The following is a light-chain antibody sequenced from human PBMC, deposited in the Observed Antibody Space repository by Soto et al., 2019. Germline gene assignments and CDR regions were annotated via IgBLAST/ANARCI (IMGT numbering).Light chain of an antibody. CDR1: QTISDW. CDR2: KAS. J-gene: IGKJ1*01. CDR3: LQYETYWT. Sequence: DIQMTQSPSTLSASIGDRVTITCRASQTISDWLAWHQQKPGKAPKLLIYKASSLESGVPSRFSGSGSGTEFTLTISSLQSDDFATYYCLQYETYWTFGQVTKVDSK. V-gene: IGKV1-5*03.